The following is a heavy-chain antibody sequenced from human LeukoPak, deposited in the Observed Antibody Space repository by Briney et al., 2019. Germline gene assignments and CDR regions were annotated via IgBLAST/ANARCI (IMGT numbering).Heavy chain of an antibody. V-gene: IGHV4-39*07. D-gene: IGHD1-26*01. CDR3: ARGPYSGSYFDY. Sequence: PSETLSLTCTVSGDSISNTNYYWGWIRQPPGKGLEWIGSIYYSGGTYYNPSLKSRVTISVDTSKSQFSLKLSSVTAADTAVYYCARGPYSGSYFDYWGQGTLVTVSS. CDR2: IYYSGGT. CDR1: GDSISNTNYY. J-gene: IGHJ4*02.